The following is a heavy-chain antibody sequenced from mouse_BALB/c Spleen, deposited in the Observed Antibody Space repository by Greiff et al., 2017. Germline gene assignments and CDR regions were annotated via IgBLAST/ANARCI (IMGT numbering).Heavy chain of an antibody. CDR2: IDPYNGGT. J-gene: IGHJ4*01. V-gene: IGHV1S135*01. CDR3: AGMITTRGYYAMDY. CDR1: GYAFTSYN. D-gene: IGHD2-4*01. Sequence: VHVKQSGPELVKPGASVKVSCKASGYAFTSYNMYWVKQSHGKSLEWIGYIDPYNGGTSYNQKFKGKATLTVDKSSSTAYMHLNSLTSEDSAVYYCAGMITTRGYYAMDYWGQGTSVTVSS.